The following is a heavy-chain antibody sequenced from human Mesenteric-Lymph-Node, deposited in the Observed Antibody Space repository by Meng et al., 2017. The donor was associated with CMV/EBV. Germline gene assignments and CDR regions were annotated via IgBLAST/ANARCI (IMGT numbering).Heavy chain of an antibody. CDR1: GGSISSDDYY. J-gene: IGHJ4*02. Sequence: SETLSLTCTVSGGSISSDDYYWNWIRQSPGKGLEWIGEINHSGSTNYNPSLKSRVTISVDTSKNQFSLKLSSVTAADTAVYYCARGMGSSGSFDYWGQGTLVTVSS. CDR3: ARGMGSSGSFDY. V-gene: IGHV4-34*01. D-gene: IGHD6-19*01. CDR2: INHSGST.